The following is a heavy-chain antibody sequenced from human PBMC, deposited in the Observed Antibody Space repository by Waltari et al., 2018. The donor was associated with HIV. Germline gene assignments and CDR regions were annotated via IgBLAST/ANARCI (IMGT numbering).Heavy chain of an antibody. D-gene: IGHD6-19*01. CDR3: AKDQEWLIQYYLDY. J-gene: IGHJ4*02. CDR1: GFTFSNYG. V-gene: IGHV3-30*18. Sequence: QVQLVESGGGVVQPGRSLRLSCAASGFTFSNYGMHWVRQAPGKGREWVAVIYFDGYKKHHADSVRGRFTISRDNSKNTLYLQMNSLRPEDTAMYYCAKDQEWLIQYYLDYWGQGTLVTVSS. CDR2: IYFDGYKK.